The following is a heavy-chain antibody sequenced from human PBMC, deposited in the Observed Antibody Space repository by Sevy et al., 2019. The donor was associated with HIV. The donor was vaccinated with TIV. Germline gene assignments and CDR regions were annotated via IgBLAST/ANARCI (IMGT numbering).Heavy chain of an antibody. Sequence: ASVKVSCKASGYTFSDSGYYVHWVRQAPGQGLVWMGWINPKSGATNYAQKFQGRVTMTRDTSVSTANMELSRLTSDDTAVYYWARESYDFWTGPVDYDYGMDVWGQGTMVTVSS. J-gene: IGHJ6*02. D-gene: IGHD3-3*01. V-gene: IGHV1-2*02. CDR1: GYTFSDSGYY. CDR2: INPKSGAT. CDR3: ARESYDFWTGPVDYDYGMDV.